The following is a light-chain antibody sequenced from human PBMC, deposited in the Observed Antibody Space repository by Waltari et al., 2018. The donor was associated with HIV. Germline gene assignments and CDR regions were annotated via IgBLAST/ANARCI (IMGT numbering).Light chain of an antibody. CDR3: MQATQFPYT. CDR1: QSLVNTDGTTY. V-gene: IGKV2-24*01. J-gene: IGKJ2*01. Sequence: EIVMTQAPLSSAVTLGQPASISCRSSQSLVNTDGTTYLSWLHQRPGQPPRLLIYTISNRFSWVPDRFSGSGAGTDFTLRISRVELEDVGVYYCMQATQFPYTFGQGTRLEIK. CDR2: TIS.